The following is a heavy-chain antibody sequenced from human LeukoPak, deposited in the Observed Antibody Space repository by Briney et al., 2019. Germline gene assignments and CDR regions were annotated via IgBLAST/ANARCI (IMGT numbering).Heavy chain of an antibody. Sequence: GGSLRLSCAASGFTFSSYAMSWVRQAPGKGLEWVSGISGSGGSTYYPDSVKGRFTISRDTSKNTLYLQMNSLRAEDTAVYYCAKGSHTSGWYYFDYWGQGTLVTVSS. J-gene: IGHJ4*02. V-gene: IGHV3-23*01. CDR2: ISGSGGST. D-gene: IGHD6-19*01. CDR3: AKGSHTSGWYYFDY. CDR1: GFTFSSYA.